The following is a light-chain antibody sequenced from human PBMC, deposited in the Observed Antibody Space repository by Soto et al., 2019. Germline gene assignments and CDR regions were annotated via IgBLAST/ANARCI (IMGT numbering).Light chain of an antibody. V-gene: IGLV2-14*01. Sequence: QSALTQPASVSGSPGQSITISCTGTSSDVGGYNYVSWYQQHPGKAPKLMIYEVSNRPSGVSNRFSGSKSGNTASLTISGLQAEDEADHYCSSYTSSSTLVFGTGTKLTV. CDR1: SSDVGGYNY. CDR2: EVS. J-gene: IGLJ1*01. CDR3: SSYTSSSTLV.